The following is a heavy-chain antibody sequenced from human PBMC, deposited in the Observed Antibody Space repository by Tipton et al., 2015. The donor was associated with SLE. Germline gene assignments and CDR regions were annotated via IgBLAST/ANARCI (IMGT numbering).Heavy chain of an antibody. J-gene: IGHJ1*01. CDR1: GGSIRSGY. CDR2: IYDSGRT. CDR3: ARHAFAVAYPEEEYFQH. V-gene: IGHV4-59*08. Sequence: PGLVKPSETLSLTCTVSGGSIRSGYWSWIRQPPGKGLEWIGYIYDSGRTNYNPSLKSRVTISVDTSKNQFSLKLNSVTAADTAVYYCARHAFAVAYPEEEYFQHWGQGTLVTVSS. D-gene: IGHD2-21*01.